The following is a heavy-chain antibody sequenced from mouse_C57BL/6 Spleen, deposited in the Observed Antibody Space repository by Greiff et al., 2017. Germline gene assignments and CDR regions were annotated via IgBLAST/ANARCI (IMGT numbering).Heavy chain of an antibody. CDR1: GYTFTSYW. V-gene: IGHV1-53*01. Sequence: QVQLQQSGTELVKPGASVKLSCKASGYTFTSYWMHWVKQRPGQGLEWIGNINPSNGGTNYNEKFKSKATLTVDKSSSTAYMQLSSLTSEDSAVYYCARWGYYGSWDYYYFDYWGQGTTLTVSS. CDR3: ARWGYYGSWDYYYFDY. J-gene: IGHJ2*01. CDR2: INPSNGGT. D-gene: IGHD1-1*01.